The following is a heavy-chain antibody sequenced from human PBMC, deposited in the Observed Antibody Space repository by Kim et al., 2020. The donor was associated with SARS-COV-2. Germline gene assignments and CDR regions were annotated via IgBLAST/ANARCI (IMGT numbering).Heavy chain of an antibody. CDR2: T. V-gene: IGHV3-23*01. Sequence: TYCADSVEGRFTVSGDSAKNTLYLQRNGLRAEDTAIYYGAKIAGRDPQDYWGQGTLVTVSS. J-gene: IGHJ4*02. D-gene: IGHD3-10*01. CDR3: AKIAGRDPQDY.